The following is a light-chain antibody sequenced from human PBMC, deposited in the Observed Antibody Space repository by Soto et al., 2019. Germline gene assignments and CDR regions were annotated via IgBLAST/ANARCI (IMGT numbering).Light chain of an antibody. CDR3: QQYNDWPPLT. V-gene: IGKV3-20*01. CDR2: GAS. J-gene: IGKJ4*01. Sequence: EIVLTQSPGTLSLSPGERVTLSCRASQSVSSSYLAWYQQKPGQAPRLLIYGASSRATGIPDRFSGSGSGTDFTLTISNLQSEDFAVYYCQQYNDWPPLTFGGGTKVAIK. CDR1: QSVSSSY.